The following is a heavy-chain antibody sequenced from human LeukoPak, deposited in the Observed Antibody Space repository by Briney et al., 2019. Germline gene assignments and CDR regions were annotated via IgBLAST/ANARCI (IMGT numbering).Heavy chain of an antibody. D-gene: IGHD3-3*01. CDR2: ISAYNGNT. J-gene: IGHJ6*02. Sequence: GASVKVSCKASGYTFTSYGISWVRQAPGQGLEWMGWISAYNGNTNYAQKLQGRVTMTTDTSTSTAYMELRSLRSDDTAVYYCARDRAVDYDFWSGYTQISSYYYYGMDVWGQGTTVTVSS. CDR1: GYTFTSYG. V-gene: IGHV1-18*01. CDR3: ARDRAVDYDFWSGYTQISSYYYYGMDV.